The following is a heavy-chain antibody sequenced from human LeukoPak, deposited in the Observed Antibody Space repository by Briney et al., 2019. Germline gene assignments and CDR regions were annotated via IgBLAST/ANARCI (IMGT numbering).Heavy chain of an antibody. J-gene: IGHJ3*02. CDR3: ARYYDSSGSDAFDI. CDR1: GGSISSGGYY. CDR2: IYHSGST. D-gene: IGHD3-22*01. V-gene: IGHV4-30-2*01. Sequence: PSETLSLTCTVSGGSISSGGYYWSWIRQPPGKGLEWIGYIYHSGSTYYNPSLKSRVTISVDRSKNQFSLKLSSVTAADTAVYYCARYYDSSGSDAFDIWGQGTLVTVSS.